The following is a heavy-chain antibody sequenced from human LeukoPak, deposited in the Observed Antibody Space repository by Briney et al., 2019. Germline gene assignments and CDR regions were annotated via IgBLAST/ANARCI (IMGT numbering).Heavy chain of an antibody. CDR1: GFTFSSYA. D-gene: IGHD6-13*01. Sequence: GGSLRLSCAASGFTFSSYAMSWVRQAPGKGLEWVSAISGSGGSTYYADSVKGRFTISRDNSKNTRYLQMNSLRAEDTAVYYCAKGGHSSSWYLFDYWGQGTLVTVSS. CDR3: AKGGHSSSWYLFDY. J-gene: IGHJ4*02. CDR2: ISGSGGST. V-gene: IGHV3-23*01.